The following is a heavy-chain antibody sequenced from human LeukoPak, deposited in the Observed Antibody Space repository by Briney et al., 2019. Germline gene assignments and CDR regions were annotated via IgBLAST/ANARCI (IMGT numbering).Heavy chain of an antibody. V-gene: IGHV4-30-4*01. J-gene: IGHJ6*02. CDR2: IYYSGST. CDR3: ASSYGMDV. CDR1: GFTFSSYAMH. Sequence: LRLSCAASGFTFSSYAMHWVRQAPGKGLEWIGYIYYSGSTFYNPSLKSRVTISLDTPKNQVFLKLTSVTAADTAVYYCASSYGMDVWGQGTTVTVSS.